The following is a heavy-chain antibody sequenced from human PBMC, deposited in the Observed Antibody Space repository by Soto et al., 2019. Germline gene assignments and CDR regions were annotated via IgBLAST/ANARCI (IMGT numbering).Heavy chain of an antibody. J-gene: IGHJ4*02. CDR1: GFTFSSYG. V-gene: IGHV3-33*01. CDR2: IWYDGSNK. CDR3: ASLFVDKRDYFDY. D-gene: IGHD5-12*01. Sequence: GGSLRLSCAASGFTFSSYGMHWVRQAPGKGLEWVAVIWYDGSNKYYADSVKGRFTISRDNSKNTLYLQMNSLRAEDTAVYYCASLFVDKRDYFDYWGQGTLVTVSS.